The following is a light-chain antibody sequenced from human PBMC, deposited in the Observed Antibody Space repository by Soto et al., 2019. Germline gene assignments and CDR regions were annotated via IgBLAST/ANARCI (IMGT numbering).Light chain of an antibody. CDR1: QSVSSY. CDR2: DAS. V-gene: IGKV3-11*01. CDR3: QQRSNWPPYT. Sequence: EIVLTQSPATLSLSPGERATISCRASQSVSSYLAWYQQKPGQAPRLLIYDASNSATGIPARFSGSGSGTDFTLTISSLEPEDFAVYYCQQRSNWPPYTFGQGTKLETK. J-gene: IGKJ2*01.